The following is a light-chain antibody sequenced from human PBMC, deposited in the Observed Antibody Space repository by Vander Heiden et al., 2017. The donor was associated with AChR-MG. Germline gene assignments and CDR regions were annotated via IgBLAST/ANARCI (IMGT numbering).Light chain of an antibody. J-gene: IGLJ3*02. Sequence: QSALTQPASVSGSPGQSIPISCTGTSSDVGSYHLVSWYQQYPGKAHKLIIDEVSKRPSGVSNRFSGAKSGKTAARTISGLQAEDEADYYCCSHASDRNFGFGGGTKLTVL. V-gene: IGLV2-23*02. CDR2: EVS. CDR1: SSDVGSYHL. CDR3: CSHASDRNFG.